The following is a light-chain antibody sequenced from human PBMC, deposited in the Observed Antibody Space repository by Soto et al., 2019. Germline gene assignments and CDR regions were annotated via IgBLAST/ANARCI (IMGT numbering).Light chain of an antibody. Sequence: EIVLTQSPGTLSLSPGERATLSCRASQSISSSYLAWYQQKPGQAPRLLIYGASRRATGIPDRFSGRGSGTEFTLTISSLQSEDFEVYYCQQYNNWPITFGQGTRLEIK. CDR3: QQYNNWPIT. CDR1: QSISSSY. V-gene: IGKV3D-15*01. CDR2: GAS. J-gene: IGKJ5*01.